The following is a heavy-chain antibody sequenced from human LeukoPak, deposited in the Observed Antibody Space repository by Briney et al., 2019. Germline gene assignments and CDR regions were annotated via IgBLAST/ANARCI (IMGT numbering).Heavy chain of an antibody. D-gene: IGHD3-3*01. CDR3: AGTGLRITIFGVVTDPSPLDY. Sequence: GASVKVSCKASRYTFTGYYMDWVRQAPGQGLEWMGWINPNSGGTNYAQKFQGRVTMTRDTSISTAYMELSRLRSDDTAVYYCAGTGLRITIFGVVTDPSPLDYWGQGTLVTVSS. J-gene: IGHJ4*02. CDR1: RYTFTGYY. CDR2: INPNSGGT. V-gene: IGHV1-2*02.